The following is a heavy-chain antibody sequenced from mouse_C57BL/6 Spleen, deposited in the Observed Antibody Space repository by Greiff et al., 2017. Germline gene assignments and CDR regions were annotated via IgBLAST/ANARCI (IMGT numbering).Heavy chain of an antibody. J-gene: IGHJ1*03. CDR2: INYDGSST. V-gene: IGHV5-16*01. Sequence: EVQRVESEGGLVQPGSSMKLSCTASGFTFSDYYMAWVRQVPEKGLEWVANINYDGSSTYYLDSLKSRFIISRDNAKNILYLQMSSLKSEDTATYYCAREYPFTTVVGYWYFDVWGTGTTVTVSS. CDR3: AREYPFTTVVGYWYFDV. D-gene: IGHD1-1*01. CDR1: GFTFSDYY.